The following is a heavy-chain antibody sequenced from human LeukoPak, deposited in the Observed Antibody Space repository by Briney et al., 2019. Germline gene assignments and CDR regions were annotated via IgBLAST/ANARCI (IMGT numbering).Heavy chain of an antibody. J-gene: IGHJ4*02. Sequence: GGSLRLSCAGSGFTFSDYWMTWVRQAPGKGLEWVANINEDGSDKYYVDSVKGRFTISRDNSKNTLYLQMNSLRAEDTAVYYCATRLLFRVMYYFDYWGQGTLVTVSS. D-gene: IGHD3-16*01. CDR2: INEDGSDK. CDR1: GFTFSDYW. V-gene: IGHV3-7*03. CDR3: ATRLLFRVMYYFDY.